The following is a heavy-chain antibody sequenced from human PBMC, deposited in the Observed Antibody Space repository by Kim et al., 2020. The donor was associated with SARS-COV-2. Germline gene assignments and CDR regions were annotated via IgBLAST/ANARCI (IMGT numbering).Heavy chain of an antibody. Sequence: SETLSLTCTVSGGSISSGGYYWSWIRQHPGKGLEWIGYIYYSGSTYYNPSLKSRVTISVDTSKNQFSLKLSSVTAADTAVYYCARAPRQVALRFAYFDYWGQGTLVTVSS. CDR1: GGSISSGGYY. CDR2: IYYSGST. V-gene: IGHV4-31*03. D-gene: IGHD3-3*01. J-gene: IGHJ4*02. CDR3: ARAPRQVALRFAYFDY.